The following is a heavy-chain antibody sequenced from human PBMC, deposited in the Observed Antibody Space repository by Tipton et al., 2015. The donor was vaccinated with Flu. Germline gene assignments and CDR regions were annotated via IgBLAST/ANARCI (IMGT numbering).Heavy chain of an antibody. CDR1: SASIGSDSYY. D-gene: IGHD3-9*01. V-gene: IGHV4-61*02. J-gene: IGHJ3*01. CDR2: IYSNGRT. Sequence: LSLTCTVSSASIGSDSYYWTWIRQPAGEGLEWIGRIYSNGRTDYSPSLKTRVSLSLDTPKNQFSLRLDSVTAADTAVYFCATQRYYDTLTGSYLDAFDVWGRGTEVIISS. CDR3: ATQRYYDTLTGSYLDAFDV.